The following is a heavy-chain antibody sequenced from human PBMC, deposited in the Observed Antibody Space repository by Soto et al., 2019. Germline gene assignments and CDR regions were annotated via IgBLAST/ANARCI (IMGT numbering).Heavy chain of an antibody. J-gene: IGHJ1*01. Sequence: SETLSLTCTVSGGSISSSSYYWGWIRQPPGKGLEWIGSIYYSGSTYYNPSLKSRVTISVDTSKNQFSLKLSSVTAADTAVYYCARLYGSGSYYPSPAEYFQHWGQGTLVTVSS. V-gene: IGHV4-39*01. CDR2: IYYSGST. CDR3: ARLYGSGSYYPSPAEYFQH. CDR1: GGSISSSSYY. D-gene: IGHD3-10*01.